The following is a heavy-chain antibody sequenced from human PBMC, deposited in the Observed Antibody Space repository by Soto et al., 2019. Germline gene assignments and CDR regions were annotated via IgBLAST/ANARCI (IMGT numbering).Heavy chain of an antibody. CDR3: ARERAVAAKRYFDY. J-gene: IGHJ4*02. CDR1: GFTFSSYG. CDR2: IWYDGSNK. V-gene: IGHV3-33*01. D-gene: IGHD6-19*01. Sequence: QVQLVESGGGVVQPGRSLRLSCAASGFTFSSYGMHWVHQAPGKGLEWVAVIWYDGSNKYYADSVKGRFTISRDNSKNTLYLQMNSLRAEDTAVYYCARERAVAAKRYFDYWGQGTLVTVSS.